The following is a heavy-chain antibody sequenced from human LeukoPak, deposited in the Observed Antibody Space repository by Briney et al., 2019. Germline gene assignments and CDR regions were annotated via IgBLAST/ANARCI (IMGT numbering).Heavy chain of an antibody. CDR2: INHSGST. CDR1: GGSFSDYY. V-gene: IGHV4-34*01. J-gene: IGHJ5*02. Sequence: SETLSRTRAVYGGSFSDYYWSWIRQSPGKGLEWHGEINHSGSTNYNPSLKSRVTISVDTSKNQFSLKLNSVTAADTAVYYCASCSSTRWYAGDWFDPWGQGTLVTVSS. D-gene: IGHD2-2*01. CDR3: ASCSSTRWYAGDWFDP.